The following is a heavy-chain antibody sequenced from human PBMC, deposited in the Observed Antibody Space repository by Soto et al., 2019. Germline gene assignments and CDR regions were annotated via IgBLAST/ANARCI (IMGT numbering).Heavy chain of an antibody. V-gene: IGHV4-39*01. CDR1: GGSISSSSYY. CDR2: IYYSGST. J-gene: IGHJ6*03. CDR3: ARHASYDFWSGYLTDNYYYYYMDV. D-gene: IGHD3-3*01. Sequence: SETLSLTCTVSGGSISSSSYYWGWIRQPPGKGLEWIGSIYYSGSTYYNPSLKSRVTISVDTSKNQFSLKLSSVTAADTAVYYCARHASYDFWSGYLTDNYYYYYMDVWGKGTTVTVSS.